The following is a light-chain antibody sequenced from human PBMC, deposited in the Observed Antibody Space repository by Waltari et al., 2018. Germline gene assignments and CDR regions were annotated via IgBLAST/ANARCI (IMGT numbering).Light chain of an antibody. CDR2: DVT. CDR1: SSDIGFYNF. V-gene: IGLV2-14*03. J-gene: IGLJ1*01. CDR3: SSYTTSSTYV. Sequence: QSALTQPASVSASPGQSITLSCTGTSSDIGFYNFVSWYEDHPGKAPKLIIYDVTKRPSGVSDRFSGSKSGNTASLTISGLQTEDEADYYCSSYTTSSTYVFGSGTTVTVL.